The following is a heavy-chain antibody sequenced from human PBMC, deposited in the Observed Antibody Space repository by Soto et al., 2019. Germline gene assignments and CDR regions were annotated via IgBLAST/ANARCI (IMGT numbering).Heavy chain of an antibody. CDR1: GGTFSSYA. V-gene: IGHV1-69*13. CDR3: ASQGTLAFDI. Sequence: SVKVSCKASGGTFSSYAISWVRQAPGQGLEWMGGIIPIFGTSNYAQKFQGRVTITADESTSTAYMELSSLRSEDTAVSYCASQGTLAFDIWRQGTMVTVSS. D-gene: IGHD1-7*01. J-gene: IGHJ3*02. CDR2: IIPIFGTS.